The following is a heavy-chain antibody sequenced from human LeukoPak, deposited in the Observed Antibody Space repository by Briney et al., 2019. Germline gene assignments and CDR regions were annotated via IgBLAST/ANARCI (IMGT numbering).Heavy chain of an antibody. CDR1: GGSISSSSYY. CDR3: ARQKDDYCNRKDDY. Sequence: SETLSLTCTVSGGSISSSSYYWGWIRQPPGKGLEWIGSIYYSGSTYYNPSLKSRVTISVDTSKNQFSLKLSSVTAADTAVYYCARQKDDYCNRKDDYWGQGTLVTVSS. V-gene: IGHV4-39*01. J-gene: IGHJ4*02. D-gene: IGHD4-11*01. CDR2: IYYSGST.